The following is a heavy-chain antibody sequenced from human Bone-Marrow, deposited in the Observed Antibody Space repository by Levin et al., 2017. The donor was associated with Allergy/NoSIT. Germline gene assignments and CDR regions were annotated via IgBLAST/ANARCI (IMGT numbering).Heavy chain of an antibody. V-gene: IGHV3-30*04. CDR1: GFTFTSYA. Sequence: GGSLRLSCAASGFTFTSYALHWVRQAPGKGLEWVAVTSYDGRDKYYGDSVKGRVTIARDNSKNTLYLQMNSLRAEDTGLYYCVRGWSFVTETAILSHWGQGTLVTVSS. J-gene: IGHJ4*02. CDR3: VRGWSFVTETAILSH. D-gene: IGHD2-21*02. CDR2: TSYDGRDK.